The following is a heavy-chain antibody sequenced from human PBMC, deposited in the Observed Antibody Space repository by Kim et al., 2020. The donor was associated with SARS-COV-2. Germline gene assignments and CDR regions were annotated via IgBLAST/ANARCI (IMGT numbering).Heavy chain of an antibody. J-gene: IGHJ4*02. V-gene: IGHV3-30*18. Sequence: GGSLILSCAASGFTFSSYGMHWVRQAPGKGLEWVAVISYDGSNKYYADSVKGRFTISRDNSKNTLYLQMNSLRAEDTAVYYCAKDVRDGYNYFYWGQGTLVTVSS. D-gene: IGHD5-12*01. CDR1: GFTFSSYG. CDR2: ISYDGSNK. CDR3: AKDVRDGYNYFY.